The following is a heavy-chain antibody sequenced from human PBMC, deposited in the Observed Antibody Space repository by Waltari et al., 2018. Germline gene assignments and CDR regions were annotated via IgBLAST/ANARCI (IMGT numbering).Heavy chain of an antibody. CDR3: ARLPTKYYDSIGWGFFDQ. D-gene: IGHD3-22*01. J-gene: IGHJ4*02. CDR1: GYFLSDDH. CDR2: LRNTGGT. Sequence: HVQLQESGPGLVKPSETLSLTCTVPGYFLSDDHWTWIRQAPGKGLEWIAYLRNTGGTKCTPSLESRVTVSAVTSKKQFSLRLTSVTAADTAVYYCARLPTKYYDSIGWGFFDQWGQGILVTVSS. V-gene: IGHV4-59*08.